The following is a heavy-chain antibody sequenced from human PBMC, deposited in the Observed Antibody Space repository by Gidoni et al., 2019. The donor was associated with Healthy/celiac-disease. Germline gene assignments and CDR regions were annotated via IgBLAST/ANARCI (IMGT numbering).Heavy chain of an antibody. CDR3: ASPDSSGSEGFDY. V-gene: IGHV1-69*01. J-gene: IGHJ4*02. CDR2: IIPIFGTA. Sequence: AQLVQSGGGVTPPASLSKVSSSAFVGTISSYAISWVRQAPGQGHEWRGGIIPIFGTANYEHKFQGRVTITADESTSTAYMELSSLRSDDTAVYYCASPDSSGSEGFDYWGQGTLVTVSS. D-gene: IGHD3-22*01. CDR1: VGTISSYA.